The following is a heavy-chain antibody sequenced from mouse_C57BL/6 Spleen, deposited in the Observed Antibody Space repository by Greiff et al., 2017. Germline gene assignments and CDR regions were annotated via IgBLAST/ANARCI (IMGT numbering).Heavy chain of an antibody. CDR3: TTITTVVAVDY. CDR1: GFTFSNYW. V-gene: IGHV6-3*01. CDR2: IRLKSDNYAT. Sequence: EVQVVESGGGLVQPGGSMKLSCVASGFTFSNYWMNWVRQSPEKGLEWVAQIRLKSDNYATHYAESVKGRFTISRDDSKSSVYLQMNNLRAEDTGIYYCTTITTVVAVDYWGQGTTLTVSS. J-gene: IGHJ2*01. D-gene: IGHD1-1*01.